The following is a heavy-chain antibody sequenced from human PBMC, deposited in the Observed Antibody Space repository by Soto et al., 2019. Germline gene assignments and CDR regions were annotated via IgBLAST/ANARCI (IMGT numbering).Heavy chain of an antibody. CDR3: ARDIMGTNYYYYGMDV. V-gene: IGHV4-59*01. CDR1: GGSISSYY. D-gene: IGHD2-8*01. CDR2: IYYSGST. Sequence: SETLSLTCTVSGGSISSYYWSWIRQPPGKGLEWIGYIYYSGSTKYNPSLKSRVTISVDTSKNQFSLKLSSVTAADTAVFYCARDIMGTNYYYYGMDVWGQGTTVTVSS. J-gene: IGHJ6*02.